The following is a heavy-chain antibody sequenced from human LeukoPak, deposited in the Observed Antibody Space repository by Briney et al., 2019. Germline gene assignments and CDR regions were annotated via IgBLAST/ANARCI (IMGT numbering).Heavy chain of an antibody. V-gene: IGHV4-59*01. CDR1: GGSISSYY. J-gene: IGHJ6*02. CDR2: IYYSGST. Sequence: SETLSLTCTVSGGSISSYYWNWIRQPPGKGLEWIGYIYYSGSTSYNPSLKSRVTISVDTSKNQFSLKLSSVTAADTAVYYCARVGGRYCSGGSCYSGDYGMDVWGQGTTVTVSS. CDR3: ARVGGRYCSGGSCYSGDYGMDV. D-gene: IGHD2-15*01.